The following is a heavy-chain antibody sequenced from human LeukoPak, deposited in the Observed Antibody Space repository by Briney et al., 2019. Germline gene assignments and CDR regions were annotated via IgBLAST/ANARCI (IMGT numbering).Heavy chain of an antibody. CDR1: GFTFSSYS. D-gene: IGHD2-15*01. CDR2: ISSTSSYI. CDR3: ARVLRYCSGGNCYSGGLGYMDV. J-gene: IGHJ6*03. Sequence: PGGSLRLSCAASGFTFSSYSMNWVRQAPGKGLEWVSSISSTSSYIYYADSVKGRFTISTDNAKNSLFLQMNSLRAEDTAVYYCARVLRYCSGGNCYSGGLGYMDVWGKGTTVTISS. V-gene: IGHV3-21*04.